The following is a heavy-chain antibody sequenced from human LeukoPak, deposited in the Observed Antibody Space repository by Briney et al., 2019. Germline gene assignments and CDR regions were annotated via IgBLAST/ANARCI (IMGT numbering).Heavy chain of an antibody. D-gene: IGHD6-6*01. J-gene: IGHJ4*02. CDR3: ARGSSFHNY. Sequence: GGSLRLSCAASGFTFSSYSMNWVRQAPGKGLEWVSGINGNGGSRGYAASVKGRFTISRDNANNSLYLQMNSLRAEDTALYYCARGSSFHNYWGQGTLVTVSS. CDR2: INGNGGSR. V-gene: IGHV3-20*04. CDR1: GFTFSSYS.